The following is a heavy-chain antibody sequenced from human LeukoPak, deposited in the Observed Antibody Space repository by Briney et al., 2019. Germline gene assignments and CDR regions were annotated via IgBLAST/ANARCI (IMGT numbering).Heavy chain of an antibody. CDR1: GISFSSYA. J-gene: IGHJ4*02. CDR2: ISGSGGST. CDR3: AKRKYGSSGYTDY. D-gene: IGHD3-22*01. Sequence: QTGGSLRLSCAASGISFSSYAMSWVRQAPGKGLEWVSAISGSGGSTYYADSVKGRFTMSRDNPKNTLYLQTNSLRAEDTAVYYCAKRKYGSSGYTDYWGQGTLVTVSS. V-gene: IGHV3-23*01.